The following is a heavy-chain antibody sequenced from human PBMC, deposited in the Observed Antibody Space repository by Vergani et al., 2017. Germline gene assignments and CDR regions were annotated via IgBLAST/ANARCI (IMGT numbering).Heavy chain of an antibody. CDR1: GFTFDDYA. CDR2: ISWNRGSI. J-gene: IGHJ6*02. V-gene: IGHV3-9*01. D-gene: IGHD3-22*01. Sequence: EVQLLESGGGLVQPGGSLRLSCAASGFTFDDYAMYWVRQAPGKGLEWVSGISWNRGSIGYADSLKGRFTISRDNAKNSLYLQMNSLRAEDTALYYCAKAIQSHYYDTSGLYYGMDVWGQGTTVTVSS. CDR3: AKAIQSHYYDTSGLYYGMDV.